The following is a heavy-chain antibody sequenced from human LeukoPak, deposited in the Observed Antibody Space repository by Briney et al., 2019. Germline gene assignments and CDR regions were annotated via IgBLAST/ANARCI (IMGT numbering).Heavy chain of an antibody. CDR2: IYYSGST. D-gene: IGHD5-12*01. J-gene: IGHJ6*01. V-gene: IGHV4-59*01. CDR3: AREGGYRGLVDV. Sequence: KLRETLSLTCTVSGGSISSYYWSWIRQPPGKGLEWIGYIYYSGSTNYNPSLKSRVTISVDTSKNQFSLKLSSVTAADTAVYYCAREGGYRGLVDVWGKGPRSPSPQ. CDR1: GGSISSYY.